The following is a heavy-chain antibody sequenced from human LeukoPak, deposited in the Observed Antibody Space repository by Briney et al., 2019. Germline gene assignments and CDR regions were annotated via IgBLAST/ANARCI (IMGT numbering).Heavy chain of an antibody. V-gene: IGHV3-33*01. CDR3: ARGRGVVVGARRHYYYYGLDV. J-gene: IGHJ6*02. D-gene: IGHD2-15*01. Sequence: GGSLRLSCAASGFTFRIYDIHWVRQAPGNGLEWVALSWYDGGTKYYADSVQGRFTISRDDSKNTVYLQINSLRSEDTAVYYCARGRGVVVGARRHYYYYGLDVWGQGTTVTVSS. CDR1: GFTFRIYD. CDR2: SWYDGGTK.